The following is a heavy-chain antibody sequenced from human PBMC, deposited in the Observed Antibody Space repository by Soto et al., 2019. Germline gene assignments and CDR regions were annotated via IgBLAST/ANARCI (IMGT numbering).Heavy chain of an antibody. CDR1: GGTFSSYT. D-gene: IGHD6-19*01. Sequence: QVQLVQSGAEVKKPGSSVKVSCKASGGTFSSYTISWVRQAPGQGLEWMGRIIPILGIANYAQKFQGRVTITADKSTSTAYMELSSLISEDTAVYYCARRGSGWYFDLWGRGTLVTVSS. V-gene: IGHV1-69*02. CDR3: ARRGSGWYFDL. CDR2: IIPILGIA. J-gene: IGHJ2*01.